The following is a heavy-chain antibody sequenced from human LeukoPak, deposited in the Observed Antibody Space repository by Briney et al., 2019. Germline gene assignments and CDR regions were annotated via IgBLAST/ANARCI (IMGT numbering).Heavy chain of an antibody. Sequence: AGSLSLTCVASGFNFSGKYMSWVRQAPGRGLEGVSIINSDNNTYYGDSVKGRIIISRDNSKNTLLLQLNSLRAEDTAVYYCSGSSRYGYFDYWGQGTLVTVSS. CDR3: SGSSRYGYFDY. J-gene: IGHJ4*02. D-gene: IGHD6-13*01. V-gene: IGHV3-53*01. CDR2: INSDNNT. CDR1: GFNFSGKY.